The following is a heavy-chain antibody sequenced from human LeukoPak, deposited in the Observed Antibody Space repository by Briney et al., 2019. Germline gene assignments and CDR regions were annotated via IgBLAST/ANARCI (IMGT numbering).Heavy chain of an antibody. CDR1: GYTFTGYY. CDR2: INPNSGGT. Sequence: GASVNVSCQASGYTFTGYYMHGVRPPPGQGRAGMGWINPNSGGTNYVQRFQGRVTMTRDTYISTAYMELSRLRSDDTAVYYWERGRPTIGYWGQGTLVIVSS. J-gene: IGHJ4*02. D-gene: IGHD2/OR15-2a*01. CDR3: ERGRPTIGY. V-gene: IGHV1-2*02.